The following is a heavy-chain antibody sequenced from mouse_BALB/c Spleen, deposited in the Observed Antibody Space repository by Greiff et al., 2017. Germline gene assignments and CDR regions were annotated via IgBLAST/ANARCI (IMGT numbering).Heavy chain of an antibody. V-gene: IGHV1S56*01. CDR3: AKGNYVYYYAMDY. CDR1: GYTFTSYY. Sequence: QVQLQQSGPELVKPGASVRISCKASGYTFTSYYIHWVKQRPGQGLEWIGWIYPGNVNTKYNEKFKGKATLTADKSSSTAYMQLSSQTSEVSAVYCCAKGNYVYYYAMDYWGQGTAVTVSS. D-gene: IGHD2-1*01. J-gene: IGHJ4*01. CDR2: IYPGNVNT.